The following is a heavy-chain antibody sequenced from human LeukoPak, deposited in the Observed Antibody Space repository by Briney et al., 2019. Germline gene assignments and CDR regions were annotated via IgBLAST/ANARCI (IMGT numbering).Heavy chain of an antibody. CDR1: GGSISSSSYY. J-gene: IGHJ4*02. D-gene: IGHD6-13*01. CDR2: IYYSGST. V-gene: IGHV4-39*01. CDR3: ASRGIVSGGTEFDY. Sequence: SETLSLTCTVSGGSISSSSYYWGWIRQPPGKGLEWIGSIYYSGSTYYNPSLKSRVTISVDTSENQFSLRLSSVTAADTAVYYCASRGIVSGGTEFDYWGQGTLVTVSS.